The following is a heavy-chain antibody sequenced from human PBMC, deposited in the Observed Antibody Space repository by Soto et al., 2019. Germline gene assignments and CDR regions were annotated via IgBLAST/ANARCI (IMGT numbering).Heavy chain of an antibody. CDR2: IIPIFGTA. J-gene: IGHJ4*02. Sequence: SVKVSCKASGGTFSSYGISWVRQAPGQGLEWMGGIIPIFGTANYAQKFQGRVTITADESTSTAYMELSSLRSEDTAVYYCARGNDTVSYFTGQLDYCGQGTLVTVSS. CDR1: GGTFSSYG. D-gene: IGHD1-1*01. CDR3: ARGNDTVSYFTGQLDY. V-gene: IGHV1-69*13.